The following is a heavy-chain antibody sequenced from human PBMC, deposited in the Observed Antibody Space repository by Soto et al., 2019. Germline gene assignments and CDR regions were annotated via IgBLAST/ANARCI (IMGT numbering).Heavy chain of an antibody. J-gene: IGHJ6*02. V-gene: IGHV3-33*01. D-gene: IGHD3-3*01. CDR3: ARAMTMTLARIFGMDV. CDR1: GFFFQNYA. CDR2: IFYDGSND. Sequence: GGSLRLSCAGSGFFFQNYAMHWVRLAPGKGLEWVAYIFYDGSNDNYAESVKGRFTVSRDNSEGMLYLQMNNLRVEDTGVYFCARAMTMTLARIFGMDVWGPGTTVTVSS.